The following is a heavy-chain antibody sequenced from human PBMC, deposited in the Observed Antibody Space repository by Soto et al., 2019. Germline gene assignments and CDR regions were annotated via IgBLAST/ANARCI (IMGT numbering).Heavy chain of an antibody. CDR3: ARVPDTAMDL. CDR1: GFTFSSYS. CDR2: ISSSSSTI. V-gene: IGHV3-48*01. J-gene: IGHJ5*02. Sequence: EVQLVESGGGLVQPGGSLRLSCAASGFTFSSYSMNWVRQAPGKGLEWVSYISSSSSTIYYADSVKGRFTISSDNAKNSLYLHMNSLGAEDTAVYYCARVPDTAMDLWGQGTLVTVSS. D-gene: IGHD5-18*01.